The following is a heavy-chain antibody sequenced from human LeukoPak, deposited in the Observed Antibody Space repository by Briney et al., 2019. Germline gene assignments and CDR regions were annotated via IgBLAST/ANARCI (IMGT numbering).Heavy chain of an antibody. J-gene: IGHJ4*02. CDR3: AKEANYYDSSGYYDK. D-gene: IGHD3-22*01. Sequence: GGSLRLSCAASGFTFSNYWMNWVRQAPGKGLEWVAVISYDGSNKYYADSVKGRFTISRDNSKNTLYLQMNSLRAEDTAVYYCAKEANYYDSSGYYDKWGQGTLVTVSS. CDR2: ISYDGSNK. CDR1: GFTFSNYW. V-gene: IGHV3-30*18.